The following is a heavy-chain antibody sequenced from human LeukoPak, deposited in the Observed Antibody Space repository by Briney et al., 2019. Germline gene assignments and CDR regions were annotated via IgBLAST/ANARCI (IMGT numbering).Heavy chain of an antibody. V-gene: IGHV4-59*01. D-gene: IGHD3-10*01. J-gene: IGHJ5*02. Sequence: SSETLSLTCTVSGGSISTYYWSWIRQPPGKGLEWIGYIYDSGSTNYNPSLKSRVTISVDTSKNQFSLKLSSVTVADTAVYYCARGNYGSGSYPLDLWGQGTLVTVSS. CDR3: ARGNYGSGSYPLDL. CDR2: IYDSGST. CDR1: GGSISTYY.